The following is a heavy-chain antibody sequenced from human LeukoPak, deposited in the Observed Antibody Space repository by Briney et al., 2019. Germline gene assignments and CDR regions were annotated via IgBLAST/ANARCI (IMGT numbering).Heavy chain of an antibody. V-gene: IGHV4-59*08. J-gene: IGHJ4*02. CDR3: ARHEGGYSYDPGFDYFDY. D-gene: IGHD5-18*01. CDR1: GGSISSYY. Sequence: PSETLSLTCTVSGGSISSYYWSWIRQPPGKGLEWIGYIYYSGSTNYNPSLKSRVTISVDTSKNQFSLKLSSVTAADTAVYYCARHEGGYSYDPGFDYFDYWGQGTLVTVSS. CDR2: IYYSGST.